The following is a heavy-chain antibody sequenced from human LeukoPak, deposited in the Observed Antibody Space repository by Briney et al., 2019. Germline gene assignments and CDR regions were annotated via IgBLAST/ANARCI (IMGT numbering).Heavy chain of an antibody. CDR3: ARDAPEAVAGDFDY. J-gene: IGHJ4*02. V-gene: IGHV1-18*01. Sequence: ASVKVSCKASGYTFTSYGISWVRQAPGQGLEWMGWISAYNGNTNYAQRLQGRVTMTTDTSTSTAYMELRSLRSDDTAVYYCARDAPEAVAGDFDYWGQGTLVTVSS. D-gene: IGHD6-19*01. CDR1: GYTFTSYG. CDR2: ISAYNGNT.